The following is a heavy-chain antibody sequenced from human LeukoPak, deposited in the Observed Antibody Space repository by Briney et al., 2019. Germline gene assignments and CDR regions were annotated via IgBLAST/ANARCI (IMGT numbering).Heavy chain of an antibody. Sequence: PSETLSLTCTVSGGSISNYYWSWIRQPPGKGLEWIGHIYYSGSTNYNPSLKSRVTISIDTSKNQFSLKLSSVAAADTAVYYCARWGYFYDSSGHFDYWGQGTLVTVSS. D-gene: IGHD3-22*01. J-gene: IGHJ4*02. V-gene: IGHV4-59*01. CDR3: ARWGYFYDSSGHFDY. CDR2: IYYSGST. CDR1: GGSISNYY.